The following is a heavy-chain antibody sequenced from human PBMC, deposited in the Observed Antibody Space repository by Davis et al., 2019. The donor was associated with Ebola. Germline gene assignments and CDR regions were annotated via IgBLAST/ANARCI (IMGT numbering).Heavy chain of an antibody. CDR2: IYPGDSDT. CDR1: GYSFNTYW. Sequence: GESLKISCKGSGYSFNTYWIAWVRQMPGKGLEWMGIIYPGDSDTRYSPSFRGQVTISADKSFSTAYLQWSGLKASDTAMYYCARQESLYGSSDYWGQGTLVTVSS. V-gene: IGHV5-51*01. J-gene: IGHJ4*02. CDR3: ARQESLYGSSDY. D-gene: IGHD2/OR15-2a*01.